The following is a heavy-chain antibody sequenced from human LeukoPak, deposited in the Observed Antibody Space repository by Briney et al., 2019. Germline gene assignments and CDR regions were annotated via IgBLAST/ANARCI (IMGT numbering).Heavy chain of an antibody. CDR3: ARGVKTGTEDY. CDR2: IYYSGST. Sequence: SETLSLTCTVSGGPISSSSYYWGWIRQPPGKGLEWIGSIYYSGSTYYNPSLKSRVTISVDTSKNQFSLKLSSVTAADTAVYYCARGVKTGTEDYWGQGTLVTVSS. J-gene: IGHJ4*02. CDR1: GGPISSSSYY. V-gene: IGHV4-39*07. D-gene: IGHD1-1*01.